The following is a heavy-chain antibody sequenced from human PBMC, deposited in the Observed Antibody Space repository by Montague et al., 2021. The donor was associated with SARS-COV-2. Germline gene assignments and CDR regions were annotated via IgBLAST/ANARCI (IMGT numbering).Heavy chain of an antibody. D-gene: IGHD3-10*01. CDR3: AKDQGQLWFNELSGNWLDP. Sequence: SLRLSCTGSGFIFSNYAMHWVRQAPGKGPEWLAVISSDGDHRYYADSVQGRLTISRDNSKKTLYLQVNSLRPEDTAVYFCAKDQGQLWFNELSGNWLDPWGQGTLVTASS. V-gene: IGHV3-30-3*02. CDR2: ISSDGDHR. J-gene: IGHJ5*02. CDR1: GFIFSNYA.